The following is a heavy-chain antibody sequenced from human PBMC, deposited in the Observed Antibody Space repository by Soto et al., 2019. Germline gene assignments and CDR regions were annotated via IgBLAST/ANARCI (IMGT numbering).Heavy chain of an antibody. J-gene: IGHJ4*02. CDR2: IIPILGIA. Sequence: QVQLVQSGAEVKKPGSSVKVSCKASGGTFSSYTISWVRQAPGQGLEWMGRIIPILGIANYAQKFQGRVTITADKSTSTAYMELSSLRSEDTAVYYCARVYGGNSDHSFDYWGQGTLVTVSS. V-gene: IGHV1-69*02. CDR3: ARVYGGNSDHSFDY. CDR1: GGTFSSYT. D-gene: IGHD4-17*01.